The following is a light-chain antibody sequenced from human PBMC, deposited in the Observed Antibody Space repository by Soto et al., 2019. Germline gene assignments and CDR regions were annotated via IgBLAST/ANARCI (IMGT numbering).Light chain of an antibody. Sequence: DIQMTHSPSSLSACVGDRVTITCRASQSISTYLNWFQQRPGKAPRLLIYAASTLQTGVSSNFSGSASGTDFTLTISSLQSEDFAVYYCQQYHNWPPTFGQGTRLEIK. CDR2: AAS. J-gene: IGKJ5*01. CDR1: QSISTY. V-gene: IGKV1-39*01. CDR3: QQYHNWPPT.